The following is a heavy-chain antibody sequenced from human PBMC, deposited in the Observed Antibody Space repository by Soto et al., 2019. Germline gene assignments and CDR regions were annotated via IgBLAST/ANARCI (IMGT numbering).Heavy chain of an antibody. Sequence: GGSLRLSCAASGFTFSSYAMSWVRQAPGKGLEWVSAISGSGGSTYYADSVKGRFTISRDNSKNTLYLQMNSLRAEDTAVYYCAKAQLVAGFYYYGMDVWGQGTTVTVS. J-gene: IGHJ6*02. CDR2: ISGSGGST. D-gene: IGHD6-19*01. V-gene: IGHV3-23*01. CDR3: AKAQLVAGFYYYGMDV. CDR1: GFTFSSYA.